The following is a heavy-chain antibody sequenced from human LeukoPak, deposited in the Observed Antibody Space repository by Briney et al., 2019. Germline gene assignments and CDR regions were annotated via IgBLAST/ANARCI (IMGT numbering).Heavy chain of an antibody. D-gene: IGHD3-3*01. CDR3: ASGVHEATDFDY. Sequence: GGSLRLSCAASGFTFSSYAMSWVRQAPGKGLEWVSVIYSGGSTYYADSVKGRFTISRDNSKNTLYLQMNSLRAEDTAVYYCASGVHEATDFDYWGQGTLVTVSS. J-gene: IGHJ4*02. CDR1: GFTFSSYA. CDR2: IYSGGST. V-gene: IGHV3-53*01.